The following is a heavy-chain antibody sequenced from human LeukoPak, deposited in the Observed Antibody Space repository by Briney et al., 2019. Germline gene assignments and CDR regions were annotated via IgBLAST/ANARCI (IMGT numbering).Heavy chain of an antibody. CDR2: ISWNSGSI. CDR3: AKAYYDFWSGYSGMAYFDY. D-gene: IGHD3-3*01. V-gene: IGHV3-9*01. Sequence: GGSLRLSCAASGFTFDDYAMHWVRQAPGKGLEWVSGISWNSGSIGYADSVKGRFTISRDNAKDSLYLQMNSLRAEDTALYYCAKAYYDFWSGYSGMAYFDYWGQGTLVTVSS. J-gene: IGHJ4*02. CDR1: GFTFDDYA.